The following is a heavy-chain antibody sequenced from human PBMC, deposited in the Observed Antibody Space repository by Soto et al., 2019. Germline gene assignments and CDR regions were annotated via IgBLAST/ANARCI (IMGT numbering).Heavy chain of an antibody. J-gene: IGHJ4*02. CDR2: IFHSGTT. Sequence: PSETLSLTCSVSGDSISSADYFWTWIRQSPGKGLEWMGYIFHSGTTYYNPSLKGRLLISIENSKNHFTLRLTSVTAADSAVYFCAREPYLPKARNYFWGPGTLVTVSS. CDR3: AREPYLPKARNYF. CDR1: GDSISSADYF. V-gene: IGHV4-30-4*01.